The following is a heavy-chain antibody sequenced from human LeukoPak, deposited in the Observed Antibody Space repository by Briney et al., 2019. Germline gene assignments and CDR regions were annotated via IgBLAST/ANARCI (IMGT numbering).Heavy chain of an antibody. V-gene: IGHV4-4*07. J-gene: IGHJ4*02. Sequence: SETLSLTCSVSGDSITGYYWSWIRQPAGKGLEWIGRIYTSGSTNYNPSLKSRVTMSVDTSKNQFSLKLSSVTAADTAVYYCARDNFLYYDSSGYYDYWGQGTLVTVSS. CDR1: GDSITGYY. D-gene: IGHD3-22*01. CDR3: ARDNFLYYDSSGYYDY. CDR2: IYTSGST.